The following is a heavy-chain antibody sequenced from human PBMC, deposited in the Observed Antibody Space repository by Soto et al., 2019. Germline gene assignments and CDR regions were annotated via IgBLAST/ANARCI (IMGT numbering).Heavy chain of an antibody. CDR1: GFSISSGTYY. D-gene: IGHD6-6*01. CDR3: ARHGRTSGSFSTSSVRTEFDY. J-gene: IGHJ4*02. V-gene: IGHV4-39*01. CDR2: IYYSGNT. Sequence: QVQLQESGPGLVKPSETLSLTCTVSGFSISSGTYYWGWVRQSPGKGLEWIGTIYYSGNTYYKPSLKSRVTISIVTSQNQFSLKLNSVTAADTAVYFCARHGRTSGSFSTSSVRTEFDYWGQGTLVTVSS.